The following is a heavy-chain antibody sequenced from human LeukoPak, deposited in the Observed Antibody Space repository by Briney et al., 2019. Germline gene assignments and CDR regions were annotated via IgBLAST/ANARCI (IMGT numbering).Heavy chain of an antibody. CDR2: ISGSGGST. CDR1: GFTFSSYA. V-gene: IGHV3-23*01. J-gene: IGHJ5*02. Sequence: PGGSLRLSCAASGFTFSSYAMSWVRQAPGKGLEWVSAISGSGGSTYYADSVKGRFTISRDNSKNTLYLQMNSLRAEDTAVYYCAKALRLKYGSGANNWFDPWGQGTLVTVSS. D-gene: IGHD3-10*01. CDR3: AKALRLKYGSGANNWFDP.